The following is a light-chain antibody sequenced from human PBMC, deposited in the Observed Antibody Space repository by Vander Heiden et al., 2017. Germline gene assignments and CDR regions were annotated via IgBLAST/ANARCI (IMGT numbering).Light chain of an antibody. J-gene: IGLJ2*01. CDR1: SLRSYY. CDR2: GKN. CDR3: NSRDSSGNHP. V-gene: IGLV3-19*01. Sequence: SSELTQDPAVSVALGQTVRITCQGDSLRSYYASWYQQKRGQAPVLVIYGKNNRPSGIPDRFSGSSSGNTASLTITGAQAEDEADYYCNSRDSSGNHPFGGGTKLTVL.